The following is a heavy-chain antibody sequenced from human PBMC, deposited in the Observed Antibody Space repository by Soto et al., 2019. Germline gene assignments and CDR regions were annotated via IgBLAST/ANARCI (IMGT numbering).Heavy chain of an antibody. Sequence: ASVKVSCKASGYTFTSYAMHWVRQAPGQRLEWMGWINAGNGNTKYSQKFQGRVTITRDTSASTAYMELSSLRSEDTAVYYCARDLLWFGDTLGWFDPWGQGTLVTVSS. CDR2: INAGNGNT. CDR3: ARDLLWFGDTLGWFDP. J-gene: IGHJ5*02. CDR1: GYTFTSYA. V-gene: IGHV1-3*01. D-gene: IGHD3-10*01.